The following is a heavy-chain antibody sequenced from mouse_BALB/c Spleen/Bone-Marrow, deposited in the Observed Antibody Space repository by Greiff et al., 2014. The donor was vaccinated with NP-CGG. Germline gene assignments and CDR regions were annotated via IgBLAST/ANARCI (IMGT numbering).Heavy chain of an antibody. Sequence: VQLQQSGAELVGPGSSVKISCKSSGYVFSTYWINWVKQRPGQGLEWIGQIYPGDGDTDFNGKFKDKATLTADESSNTAYMQLSSLTSEDSAVYFCARGGISVDYWGQGTTLTVSS. CDR3: ARGGISVDY. CDR2: IYPGDGDT. V-gene: IGHV1-80*01. CDR1: GYVFSTYW. J-gene: IGHJ2*01.